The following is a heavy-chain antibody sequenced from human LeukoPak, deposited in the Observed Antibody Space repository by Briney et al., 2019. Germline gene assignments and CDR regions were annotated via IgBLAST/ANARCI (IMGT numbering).Heavy chain of an antibody. J-gene: IGHJ4*02. CDR3: ARDVSNYDSSGYYSHFDY. CDR1: GGSISSYY. Sequence: PSETLSLTCTVSGGSISSYYWSWIRQPPGKGLEWIGYIYYSGSTNYNPSLKSRVTISVDTSKNQFSLKLSSVTAADTAVYYCARDVSNYDSSGYYSHFDYWGQGTLVTVSS. CDR2: IYYSGST. D-gene: IGHD3-22*01. V-gene: IGHV4-59*01.